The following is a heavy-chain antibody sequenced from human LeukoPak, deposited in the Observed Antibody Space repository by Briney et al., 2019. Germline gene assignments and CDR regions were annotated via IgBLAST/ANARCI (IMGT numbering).Heavy chain of an antibody. V-gene: IGHV4-34*01. CDR3: ARGRGYNAFDI. CDR2: INHSGST. J-gene: IGHJ3*02. D-gene: IGHD5-18*01. Sequence: SETLSLTWAVYGGSFSGYYWSWIRQPPGKGLEWIGEINHSGSTNYNPSLKSRVTISVDTSKNQFSLKLSSVTAADTAVYYCARGRGYNAFDIWGQGTMVTVSS. CDR1: GGSFSGYY.